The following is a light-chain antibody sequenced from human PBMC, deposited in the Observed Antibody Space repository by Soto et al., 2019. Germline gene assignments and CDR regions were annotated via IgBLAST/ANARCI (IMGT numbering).Light chain of an antibody. V-gene: IGLV2-14*03. CDR1: SSDVDGYNY. Sequence: QSALTQPASVSGSPGQSITISCTGTSSDVDGYNYVSWYQQHPGRAPKLMIYDVTNRPSGVSNRFSGSKSGNTASLTISGLQAEDEDDYYCSSYTGSNTHDVFGTGTKLTVL. J-gene: IGLJ1*01. CDR2: DVT. CDR3: SSYTGSNTHDV.